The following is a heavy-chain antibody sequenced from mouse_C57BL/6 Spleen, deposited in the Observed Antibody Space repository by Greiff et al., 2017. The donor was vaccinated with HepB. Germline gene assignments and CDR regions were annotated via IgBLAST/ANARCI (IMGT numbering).Heavy chain of an antibody. CDR1: GFTFSDYG. J-gene: IGHJ2*01. V-gene: IGHV5-17*01. D-gene: IGHD2-3*01. CDR2: ISSGSSTI. CDR3: ARNDGDYAGVLFDY. Sequence: EVMLVESGGGLVKPGGSLKLSCAASGFTFSDYGMHWVRQAPEKGLEWVAYISSGSSTIYYADTVKGRFTISRDNAKNTLFLQMTSLRSEDTAMYYCARNDGDYAGVLFDYWGQGTTLTVSS.